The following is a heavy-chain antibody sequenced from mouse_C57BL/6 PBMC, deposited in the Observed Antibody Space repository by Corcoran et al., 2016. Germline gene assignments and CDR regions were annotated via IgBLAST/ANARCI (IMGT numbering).Heavy chain of an antibody. D-gene: IGHD1-1*01. CDR3: ASGGLYYFGVAPDFDY. Sequence: QVQLQQPGAELVKPGASVKLSCKASGYTFTSYWMHWVKQRPGQGLEWIGMIHPNSGSTNYNEKFKSKATLTVDKSSSTAYMQLSSLTSEDSAVFCCASGGLYYFGVAPDFDYWGQGTTLTVSS. CDR1: GYTFTSYW. V-gene: IGHV1-64*01. CDR2: IHPNSGST. J-gene: IGHJ2*01.